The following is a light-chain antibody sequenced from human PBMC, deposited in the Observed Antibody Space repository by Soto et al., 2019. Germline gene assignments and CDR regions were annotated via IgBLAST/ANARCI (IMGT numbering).Light chain of an antibody. Sequence: SYDLTQPPSVSVAPGQTARIPCGGDNIGSKSAYWYQQKPGQAPVVVVYDGSDRPSGIPERFSGSNSGTTATLTISRVEDGDEADYFCQVWDSTSDHYVFGSGTKVTVL. J-gene: IGLJ1*01. CDR1: NIGSKS. CDR3: QVWDSTSDHYV. V-gene: IGLV3-21*02. CDR2: DGS.